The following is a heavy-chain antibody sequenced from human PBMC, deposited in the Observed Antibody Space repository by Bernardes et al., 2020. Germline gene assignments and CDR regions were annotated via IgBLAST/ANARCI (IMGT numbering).Heavy chain of an antibody. CDR1: GYTFTSYG. V-gene: IGHV1-18*01. CDR2: ISAYNGNT. Sequence: ASVNVSCKASGYTFTSYGIRWVRQAPGQGLEWMGWISAYNGNTNYAQKLQGRVTMTTDTSTSTAYMELRSLRSDDTAVYYCARSPIRFGGVRPFDPWGQGTRVTVSS. CDR3: ARSPIRFGGVRPFDP. D-gene: IGHD3-16*01. J-gene: IGHJ5*02.